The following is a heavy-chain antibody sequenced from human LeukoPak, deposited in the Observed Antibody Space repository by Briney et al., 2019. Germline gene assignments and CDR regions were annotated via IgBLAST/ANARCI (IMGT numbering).Heavy chain of an antibody. CDR2: IYPGDSDT. Sequence: GESLKISCKGSGYSFTSYGIGWVRQMPGKGLEWMGIIYPGDSDTRYSPSFQGQVTISPDMSISTAYLQWSSLKASDTAMYYCARRQQQLAPVDYWGQGTLVTVSS. V-gene: IGHV5-51*01. CDR1: GYSFTSYG. D-gene: IGHD6-13*01. CDR3: ARRQQQLAPVDY. J-gene: IGHJ4*02.